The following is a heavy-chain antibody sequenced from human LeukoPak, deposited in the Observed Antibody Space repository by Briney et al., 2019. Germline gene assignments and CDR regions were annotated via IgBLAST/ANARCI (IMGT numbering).Heavy chain of an antibody. J-gene: IGHJ4*02. CDR2: MNPNSGNT. Sequence: GASVKVSCKASGGTFSSYAISWVRQATGQGLEWMGWMNPNSGNTGYAQKFQGRVTITRNTSISTAYMELSSLRSEDTAVYYCARAHVLRFLEWFSYWGRGTLVTVSS. CDR1: GGTFSSYA. D-gene: IGHD3-3*01. V-gene: IGHV1-8*03. CDR3: ARAHVLRFLEWFSY.